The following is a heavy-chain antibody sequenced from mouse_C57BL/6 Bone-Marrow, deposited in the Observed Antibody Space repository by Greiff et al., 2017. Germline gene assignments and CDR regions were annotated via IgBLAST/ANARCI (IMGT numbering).Heavy chain of an antibody. CDR1: GFTFSSYT. CDR2: ISGGGGNT. D-gene: IGHD1-1*01. CDR3: SGQVTTVLATKYFDV. J-gene: IGHJ1*03. Sequence: EVQVVESGGGLVKPGGSLKLSCAASGFTFSSYTMSWVRQTPEKRLQWVAAISGGGGNTYYPDSVKGRFTISGDNDKNILYLQMSSLRTEDTAVYYCSGQVTTVLATKYFDVWGTGTTVTVSS. V-gene: IGHV5-9*04.